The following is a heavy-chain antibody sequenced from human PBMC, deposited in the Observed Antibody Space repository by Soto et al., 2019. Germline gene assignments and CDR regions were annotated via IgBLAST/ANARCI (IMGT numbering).Heavy chain of an antibody. CDR1: GYTFTSYD. V-gene: IGHV1-8*01. Sequence: GASVKVSCKASGYTFTSYDINWVRQATGQGLEWMGWMNPNSGNTGYAQKFQGRVTMTRNTSISTAYMELSSLRSEDTAVYYCASAAVRGDFDAFDIWGQGTMVTVSS. CDR3: ASAAVRGDFDAFDI. J-gene: IGHJ3*02. CDR2: MNPNSGNT. D-gene: IGHD2-21*02.